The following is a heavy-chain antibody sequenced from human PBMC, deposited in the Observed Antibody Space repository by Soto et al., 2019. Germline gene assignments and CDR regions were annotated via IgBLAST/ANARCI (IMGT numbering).Heavy chain of an antibody. J-gene: IGHJ4*02. CDR2: MNPNSGNT. D-gene: IGHD5-18*01. V-gene: IGHV1-8*01. CDR3: AREGGYSYGFDY. Sequence: APVKASSKASGFTFTRYYIYWGRQATGQGLEWMGWMNPNSGNTGYAQKFQGRVTMSRNTSISTAYMELSSLRSEDTAVYYCAREGGYSYGFDYWGQGTLVTVSS. CDR1: GFTFTRYY.